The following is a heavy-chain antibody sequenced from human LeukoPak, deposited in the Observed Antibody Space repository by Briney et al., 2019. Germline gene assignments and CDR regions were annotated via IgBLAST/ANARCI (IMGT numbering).Heavy chain of an antibody. CDR2: IYYSGST. CDR1: GGSISSGGYY. V-gene: IGHV4-31*03. CDR3: AREGGTLAAAGRRGFDY. J-gene: IGHJ4*02. Sequence: PSETLSLTCTVSGGSISSGGYYWSWIRQHPGKGLEWIGYIYYSGSTYYNPSLKSRVTISVDTSKNQFSLKLSSVTAANTAVYYCAREGGTLAAAGRRGFDYWGQGTLVTVSS. D-gene: IGHD6-13*01.